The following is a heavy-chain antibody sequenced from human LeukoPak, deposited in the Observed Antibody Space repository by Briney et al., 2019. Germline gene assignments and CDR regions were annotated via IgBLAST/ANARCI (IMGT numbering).Heavy chain of an antibody. CDR1: GYTFTSYD. Sequence: ASVKVSCKASGYTFTSYDINWVRQAPGQGLEWMGWMNPNSGNTGYAQKFQGRVTMTRNTSISTAYMELSGLRSEDTAVYYCARLTVTTFYYYYGMDVWGQGTTVTVSS. CDR3: ARLTVTTFYYYYGMDV. J-gene: IGHJ6*02. D-gene: IGHD4-4*01. CDR2: MNPNSGNT. V-gene: IGHV1-8*01.